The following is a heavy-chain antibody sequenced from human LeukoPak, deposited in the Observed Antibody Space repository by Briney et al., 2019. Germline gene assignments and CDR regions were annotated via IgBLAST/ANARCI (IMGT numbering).Heavy chain of an antibody. J-gene: IGHJ5*02. V-gene: IGHV4-59*08. CDR3: ARLKSYRRDSFDP. D-gene: IGHD5-24*01. Sequence: SETLSLTCSVSGDSISSYYWSWIRQPPGKGLEWIGYIYYSGSTSYNPSLKSRVTISVDTSKNQFSLKLSSVTAADTAVYYCARLKSYRRDSFDPWGQGTLVTVSS. CDR1: GDSISSYY. CDR2: IYYSGST.